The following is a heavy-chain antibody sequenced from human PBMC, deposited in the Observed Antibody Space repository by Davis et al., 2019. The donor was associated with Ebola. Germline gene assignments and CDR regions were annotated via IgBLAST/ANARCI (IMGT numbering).Heavy chain of an antibody. D-gene: IGHD3-9*01. V-gene: IGHV3-48*02. CDR1: GFTFSTYV. CDR2: VSGNGATI. Sequence: GESLKISCAASGFTFSTYVMTWVRQAPGKGLEGVSSVSGNGATIYYADSVEGRFTISRDHAKNSLYLQMNSLRHEDTGVYYCARSYEYSFETWGQGTLVTVSS. J-gene: IGHJ4*02. CDR3: ARSYEYSFET.